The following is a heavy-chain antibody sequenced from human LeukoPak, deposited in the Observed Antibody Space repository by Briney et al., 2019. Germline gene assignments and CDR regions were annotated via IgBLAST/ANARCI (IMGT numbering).Heavy chain of an antibody. V-gene: IGHV3-30*19. J-gene: IGHJ5*02. D-gene: IGHD2-2*01. CDR1: GFTFSSYG. CDR2: ISSDGSNK. CDR3: ARDLGIAYCSTTSCFSSAFDP. Sequence: GGSLRLSCAASGFTFSSYGMHWVRQAPGKGLEWVALISSDGSNKYHADSVKGRFTISRDNSKNTLYLQMNSLRAEDTAVYYCARDLGIAYCSTTSCFSSAFDPWGQGTLVTVSS.